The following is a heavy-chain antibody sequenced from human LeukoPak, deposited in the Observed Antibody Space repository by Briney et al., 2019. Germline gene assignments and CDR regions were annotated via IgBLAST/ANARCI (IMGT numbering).Heavy chain of an antibody. Sequence: PSETLSLTCTVSGGSISSSSYNWVRIRQPPGKGLEWIGSIHYLGSTYYNPSLKTRVTISVDTSKNQFSLRLSSVTAADTAVYYCARRYCSGSSCYFFDYWGQGTLVAVSS. CDR3: ARRYCSGSSCYFFDY. J-gene: IGHJ4*02. CDR2: IHYLGST. V-gene: IGHV4-39*01. CDR1: GGSISSSSYN. D-gene: IGHD2-15*01.